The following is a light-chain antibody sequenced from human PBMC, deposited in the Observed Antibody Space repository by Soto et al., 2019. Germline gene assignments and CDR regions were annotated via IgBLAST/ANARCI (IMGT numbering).Light chain of an antibody. CDR3: QQRYHWPPLT. J-gene: IGKJ4*01. V-gene: IGKV3-11*01. Sequence: EIVLTQSPVTLSLSPGDTATLSCRASQSVVRYVAWYQQKPGQAPRLLIYDATIRASGIPARFSGSGSGTDFSLTISSLEAEDFGVYYCQQRYHWPPLTFGGGTKVEVK. CDR1: QSVVRY. CDR2: DAT.